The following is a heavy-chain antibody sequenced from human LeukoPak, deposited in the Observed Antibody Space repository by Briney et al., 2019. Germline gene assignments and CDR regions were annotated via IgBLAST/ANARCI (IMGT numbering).Heavy chain of an antibody. J-gene: IGHJ4*02. D-gene: IGHD3-10*01. Sequence: PGGSLRLSCAASGFTFSSYGMHWVRQAPGKGLEWVAVISYDGSNKYYADSVKGRFTISRDNSKNTLYLQMNSPRAEDTAVYYCALFGYSFDYWGQGTLVTVSS. CDR3: ALFGYSFDY. CDR2: ISYDGSNK. CDR1: GFTFSSYG. V-gene: IGHV3-30*03.